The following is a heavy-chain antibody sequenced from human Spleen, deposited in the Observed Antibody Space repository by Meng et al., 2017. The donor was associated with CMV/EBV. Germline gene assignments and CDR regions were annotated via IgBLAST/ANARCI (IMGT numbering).Heavy chain of an antibody. CDR3: AVSSTSGAFDY. Sequence: SCAASGFNFRTYAVNWVRQAPGNGLEWVAVISYDGQGKYYADSVRGRFTISRDNSKNTLSLQMNSLRPDDTSLYYCAVSSTSGAFDYWGQGTLVTVSS. V-gene: IGHV3-30*04. J-gene: IGHJ4*02. D-gene: IGHD2-2*01. CDR1: GFNFRTYA. CDR2: ISYDGQGK.